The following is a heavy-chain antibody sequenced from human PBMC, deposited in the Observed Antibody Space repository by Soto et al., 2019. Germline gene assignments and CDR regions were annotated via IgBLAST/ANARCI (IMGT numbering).Heavy chain of an antibody. J-gene: IGHJ5*02. CDR1: GAPIRSTDYY. D-gene: IGHD2-21*02. CDR2: VYYTGST. CDR3: VRTAREGAVAPHWFDR. Sequence: SETLSLTCTVSGAPIRSTDYYWSWIRQAPGKGLEWIGYVYYTGSTYYNPSLMSRLTISVDTSKNQFSLKLTSVTAAETAVYYCVRTAREGAVAPHWFDRWGQGTQVTVSS. V-gene: IGHV4-30-4*01.